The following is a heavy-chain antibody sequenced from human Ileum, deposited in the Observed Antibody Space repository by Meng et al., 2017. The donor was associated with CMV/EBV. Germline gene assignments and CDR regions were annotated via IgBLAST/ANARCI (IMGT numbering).Heavy chain of an antibody. CDR2: ISGSGASP. CDR1: GFILDNYG. J-gene: IGHJ6*02. V-gene: IGHV3-23*01. CDR3: AIPLPTHIEVIPPSVAPPSYYSLDV. D-gene: IGHD2-2*01. Sequence: GGSLRLSCIGSGFILDNYGMNWVRQAPGKGLEWVSGISGSGASPFYADSVKGRFTISRDNSKNTLYLQMNSLTAEDTAVYYCAIPLPTHIEVIPPSVAPPSYYSLDVWGQGTTVTVSS.